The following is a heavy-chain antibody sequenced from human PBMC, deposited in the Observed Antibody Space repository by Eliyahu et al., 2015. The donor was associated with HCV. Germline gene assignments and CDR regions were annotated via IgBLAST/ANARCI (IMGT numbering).Heavy chain of an antibody. CDR3: ARGNYYDSSGYYYGPFDY. V-gene: IGHV3-21*01. CDR2: ISSSSSYI. Sequence: EVQLVESGGGLVKPGGSLRLSCAASGFTFSSYSXNWVRQAPGKGLEWVSSISSSSSYIYYADSVKGRFTISRDNAKNSLYLQMNTLRAEDTAVYYCARGNYYDSSGYYYGPFDYWGQGTLVTVSS. D-gene: IGHD3-22*01. CDR1: GFTFSSYS. J-gene: IGHJ4*02.